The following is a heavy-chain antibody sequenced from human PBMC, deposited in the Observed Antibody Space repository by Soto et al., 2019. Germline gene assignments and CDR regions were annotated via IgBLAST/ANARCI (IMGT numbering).Heavy chain of an antibody. Sequence: PGGSLRLSCAASGFTFSSYAMSWVRQAPGKGLEWVSAISGSGGSTYYADSVKGRFTISRDNSKNTLYLQMNSLRAEDTAVYYCAKDWFGGWLQRAYYYYGMDVWGQGTTVTVSS. J-gene: IGHJ6*02. CDR1: GFTFSSYA. CDR3: AKDWFGGWLQRAYYYYGMDV. D-gene: IGHD3-10*01. V-gene: IGHV3-23*01. CDR2: ISGSGGST.